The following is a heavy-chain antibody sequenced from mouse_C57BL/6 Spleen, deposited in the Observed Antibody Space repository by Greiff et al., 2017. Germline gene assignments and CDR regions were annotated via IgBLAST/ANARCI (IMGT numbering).Heavy chain of an antibody. CDR2: INPSTGGT. J-gene: IGHJ1*03. Sequence: EVKLVESGPELVKPGASVKISCKASGYSFTGYYMNWVKQSPEKSLEWIGEINPSTGGTTYNQKFKAKATLTVDKSSSTAYMQRKSLTSEDSAVYYCARFSWLLEYFDVWGTGTTVTVSS. D-gene: IGHD2-3*01. V-gene: IGHV1-42*01. CDR3: ARFSWLLEYFDV. CDR1: GYSFTGYY.